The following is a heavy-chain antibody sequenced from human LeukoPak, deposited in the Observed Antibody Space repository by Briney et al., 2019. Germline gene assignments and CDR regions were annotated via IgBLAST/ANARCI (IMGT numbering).Heavy chain of an antibody. V-gene: IGHV4-4*07. Sequence: SETLSLTCTVSGGSISSYYWSWIRQPAGKGLEWIGRIYTSGSTNYNPSLKSRVTMSVDTSKNQFSLKLSSVTAADTAVYYCARRPTTAWGYYFDYWGQGTLVTVSS. CDR3: ARRPTTAWGYYFDY. CDR1: GGSISSYY. D-gene: IGHD2/OR15-2a*01. CDR2: IYTSGST. J-gene: IGHJ4*02.